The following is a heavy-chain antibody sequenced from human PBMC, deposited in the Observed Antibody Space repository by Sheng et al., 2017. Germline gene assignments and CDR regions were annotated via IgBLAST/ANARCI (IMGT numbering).Heavy chain of an antibody. J-gene: IGHJ6*02. CDR1: GFTFNHET. V-gene: IGHV3-23*01. CDR2: INGRGGTT. CDR3: ARDMRLYGLDV. Sequence: DVQLLESGGGLAQLGGSLRLSCVASGFTFNHETMAWVRQVPGKGLEWVSGINGRGGTTYYGHSVKGRFTVSRDNSKNTLYLEMSSLKVEDTAVYYCARDMRLYGLDVWGQGDHGHRLL. D-gene: IGHD2-15*01.